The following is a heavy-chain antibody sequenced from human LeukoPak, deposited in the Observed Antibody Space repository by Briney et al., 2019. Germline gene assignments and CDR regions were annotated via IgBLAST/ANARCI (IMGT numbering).Heavy chain of an antibody. V-gene: IGHV4-34*01. D-gene: IGHD1-26*01. Sequence: SETLSLTCAVYGGSFSGYYWSWIRQPPGKGLEWIGEINHSGSNNSNPSLKSRVTISVDTSKNQFSLKLSPVTAAATAVYYCARSLRYSDDTLGYWGQGTLVTVSS. CDR1: GGSFSGYY. CDR3: ARSLRYSDDTLGY. CDR2: INHSGSN. J-gene: IGHJ4*02.